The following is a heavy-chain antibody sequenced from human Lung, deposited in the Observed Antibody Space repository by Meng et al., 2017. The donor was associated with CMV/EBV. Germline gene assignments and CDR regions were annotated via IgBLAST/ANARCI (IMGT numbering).Heavy chain of an antibody. CDR1: GFTFSSYA. CDR2: ISYDGSNK. J-gene: IGHJ6*02. CDR3: ARDPLSSRYYDFWSGYGGYYYYGMEV. D-gene: IGHD3-3*01. Sequence: SCAASGFTFSSYAIHWVRQAPGKGLEWVAVISYDGSNKYYANSVKGRFTISRDNSKNTLYLQMNSLRAEDTAVYYCARDPLSSRYYDFWSGYGGYYYYGMEVWGQG. V-gene: IGHV3-30-3*01.